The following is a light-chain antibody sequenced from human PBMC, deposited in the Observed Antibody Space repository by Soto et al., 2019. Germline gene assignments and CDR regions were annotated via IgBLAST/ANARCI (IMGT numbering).Light chain of an antibody. CDR3: SSYTSSSTLPFV. J-gene: IGLJ1*01. CDR2: DVS. Sequence: QSALTQPASVSGSPGQSITISCTGTSSDVGGYNYVSWYQQHPGKAPKLMIYDVSNRPSGASNRFSGSKSGNTASLTISGLQAEDEADYYCSSYTSSSTLPFVFGTGTKLTVL. V-gene: IGLV2-14*01. CDR1: SSDVGGYNY.